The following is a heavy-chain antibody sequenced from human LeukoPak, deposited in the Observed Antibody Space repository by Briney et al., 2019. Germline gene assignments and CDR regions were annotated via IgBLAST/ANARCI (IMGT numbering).Heavy chain of an antibody. Sequence: PSETLSLTCTVSGGSISSYYWTWLRQPPGKGLEWIGYIYYSGSTNYNPSLKSRVTISVDTAKNQFSLKLNSVTATDTAVYYCARMSNSSPIIDYWGQGTLVTVSS. CDR2: IYYSGST. V-gene: IGHV4-59*01. CDR1: GGSISSYY. D-gene: IGHD6-13*01. CDR3: ARMSNSSPIIDY. J-gene: IGHJ4*02.